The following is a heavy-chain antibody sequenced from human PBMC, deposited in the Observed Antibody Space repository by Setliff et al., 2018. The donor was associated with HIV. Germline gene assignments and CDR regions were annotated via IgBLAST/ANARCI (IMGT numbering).Heavy chain of an antibody. CDR3: AREDGSNSHDTFEI. Sequence: TLSLTCSVSGGSINRGNYYWTWIRQSAGKGLEWIGHIHITGNTDYNPSLKSRVAMSVDSSNHQFSLKLTSVTPADTAIYYCAREDGSNSHDTFEIWGQGILVTVSS. V-gene: IGHV4-61*09. D-gene: IGHD1-1*01. J-gene: IGHJ3*02. CDR2: IHITGNT. CDR1: GGSINRGNYY.